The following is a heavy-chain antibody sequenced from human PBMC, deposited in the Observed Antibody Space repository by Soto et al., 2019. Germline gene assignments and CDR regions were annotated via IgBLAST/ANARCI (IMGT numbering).Heavy chain of an antibody. Sequence: QVQLQQWGAGLLKPSETLSLTCAVYGGSFSGYYWSWIRQPPGKGLEWIGEINHSGSTNYNPTLKSRVTISVDTSKNQFSMKLSSVTAADTAVYYCARVLGTAPYSSSSLRWFDPWGQGTLVTVSS. D-gene: IGHD6-6*01. CDR2: INHSGST. J-gene: IGHJ5*02. CDR1: GGSFSGYY. CDR3: ARVLGTAPYSSSSLRWFDP. V-gene: IGHV4-34*01.